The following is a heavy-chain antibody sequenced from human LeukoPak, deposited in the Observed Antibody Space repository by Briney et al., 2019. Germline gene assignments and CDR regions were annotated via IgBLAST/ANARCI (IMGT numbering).Heavy chain of an antibody. J-gene: IGHJ4*02. V-gene: IGHV3-21*01. CDR2: ITSTGKYM. CDR1: GFTLSSHS. CDR3: AREIVQLWIDF. D-gene: IGHD5-24*01. Sequence: GGSLRLSCAASGFTLSSHSMNWVRQAPGKGLGWVSSITSTGKYMFYADSVRGRFTISRDNAKNSVYLQMNSLRAEDTAVYYCAREIVQLWIDFWGQGTLVTVSA.